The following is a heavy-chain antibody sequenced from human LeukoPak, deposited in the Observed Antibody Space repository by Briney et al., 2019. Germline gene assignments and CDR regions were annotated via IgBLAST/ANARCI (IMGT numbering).Heavy chain of an antibody. Sequence: GGSLRLSCAASGFTFSSFGMNWVRQAPGKGLEWVSYISSSSSTKYYADSVKGRFTISRDNAKNSLYLQMNSLRAEDTAVYYCAKVGGYSSSWYNDYWGQGTLVTVSS. CDR1: GFTFSSFG. D-gene: IGHD6-13*01. J-gene: IGHJ4*02. CDR2: ISSSSSTK. CDR3: AKVGGYSSSWYNDY. V-gene: IGHV3-48*04.